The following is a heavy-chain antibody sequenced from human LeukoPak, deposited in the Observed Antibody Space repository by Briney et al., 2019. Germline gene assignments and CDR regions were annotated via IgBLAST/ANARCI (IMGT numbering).Heavy chain of an antibody. CDR2: IIPIFGTA. Sequence: GSSVKVSCKASGGTFSSYAISWVRQAPGQGLEWMGGIIPIFGTANYAQKFQGRVTITADESTSTAYMELSSLRSEDTAVYYCASTLGYCSSSTSRWGEDYYYYGMDVWGKGTTVTVSS. V-gene: IGHV1-69*01. CDR1: GGTFSSYA. CDR3: ASTLGYCSSSTSRWGEDYYYYGMDV. J-gene: IGHJ6*04. D-gene: IGHD2-2*01.